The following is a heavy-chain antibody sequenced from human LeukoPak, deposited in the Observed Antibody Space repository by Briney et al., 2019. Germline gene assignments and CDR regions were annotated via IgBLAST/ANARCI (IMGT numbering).Heavy chain of an antibody. CDR1: GGTFSSYA. CDR3: ARELKSRLDKLRYFDWFRNNYYYYYMDV. V-gene: IGHV1-69*06. Sequence: ASVKVSCKASGGTFSSYAISWVRQAPGQGLEWMGGIIPIFSTANYAQKFQGRVTITADKSTSTAYMELSSLRSEDTAVYYCARELKSRLDKLRYFDWFRNNYYYYYMDVWGKGTTVTVSS. D-gene: IGHD3-9*01. J-gene: IGHJ6*03. CDR2: IIPIFSTA.